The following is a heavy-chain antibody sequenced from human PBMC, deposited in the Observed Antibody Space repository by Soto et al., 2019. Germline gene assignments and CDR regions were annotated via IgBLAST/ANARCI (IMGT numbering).Heavy chain of an antibody. D-gene: IGHD6-19*01. CDR3: ARWKAGYSSGDYYYYGMDV. V-gene: IGHV5-10-1*01. J-gene: IGHJ6*02. CDR2: IDPSDSYT. Sequence: PGESLKISCKGSGYSCTSYWISWVRQMPGKGLEWMGRIDPSDSYTNYSPSFQGHVTISADKSISTAYLQWSSLKASDTAMYYCARWKAGYSSGDYYYYGMDVWGQGTTVTVSS. CDR1: GYSCTSYW.